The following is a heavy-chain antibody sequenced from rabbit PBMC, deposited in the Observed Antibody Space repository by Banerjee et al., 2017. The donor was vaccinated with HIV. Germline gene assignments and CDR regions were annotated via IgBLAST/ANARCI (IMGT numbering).Heavy chain of an antibody. J-gene: IGHJ4*01. CDR3: ARRLYDDFNL. Sequence: EQLKETGGGLVQPGGSLTLSCKASGFDFSSYGISWVRQAPGKGLEWIGYISYGGSTVNASWAKGRFTISKTSTTVDLKMTSLTAADTATYFCARRLYDDFNLWGPGTLVTVS. CDR1: GFDFSSYG. V-gene: IGHV1S21*01. CDR2: ISYGGST. D-gene: IGHD2-1*01.